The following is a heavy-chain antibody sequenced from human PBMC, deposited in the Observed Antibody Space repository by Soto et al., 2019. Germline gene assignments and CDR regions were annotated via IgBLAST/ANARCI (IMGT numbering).Heavy chain of an antibody. Sequence: QVQLVQSGAEVKKPGSSVRVSCKASGDTFSNYAINWVRQAPGQGLEWMGGFIPMFDAANYAQNFRGRVTITADESTSTAYMEVGGLSSEDTAMYYCARKAESYGFDIWGQGTLVTVSS. CDR3: ARKAESYGFDI. CDR1: GDTFSNYA. V-gene: IGHV1-69*01. J-gene: IGHJ3*02. CDR2: FIPMFDAA. D-gene: IGHD3-10*01.